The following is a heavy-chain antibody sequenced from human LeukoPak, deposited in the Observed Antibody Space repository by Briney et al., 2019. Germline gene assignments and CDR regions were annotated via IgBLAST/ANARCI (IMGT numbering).Heavy chain of an antibody. CDR3: AKDRPNYYGSDGHYYRRNGDY. Sequence: SGGSLRLSCAASGFTFTIYAMSWVRQAPGKGLEWVSSISSTGEYTYYTGSVKGWFTISRDNSKNTLYLHMNSLRGEDTAVYYCAKDRPNYYGSDGHYYRRNGDYWGQGTLVTVSS. J-gene: IGHJ4*02. CDR2: ISSTGEYT. D-gene: IGHD3-22*01. V-gene: IGHV3-23*01. CDR1: GFTFTIYA.